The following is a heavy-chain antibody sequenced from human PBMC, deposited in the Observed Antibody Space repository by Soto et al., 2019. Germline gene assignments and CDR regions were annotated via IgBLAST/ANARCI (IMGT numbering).Heavy chain of an antibody. J-gene: IGHJ6*02. CDR2: INTDGLS. CDR3: ARVPVAVAATEDYYGLDV. Sequence: TLSLTCSVSGVSITSYYWSWIRQSAWGGLEWMGRINTDGLSTYSPSFKSRLTMSLDTSKNQVSLRLISVTAADTAVYFCARVPVAVAATEDYYGLDVWGQGTTVTVSS. CDR1: GVSITSYY. D-gene: IGHD2-15*01. V-gene: IGHV4-4*07.